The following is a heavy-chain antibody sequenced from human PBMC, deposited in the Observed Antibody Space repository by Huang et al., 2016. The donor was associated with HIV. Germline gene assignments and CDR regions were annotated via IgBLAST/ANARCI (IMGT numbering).Heavy chain of an antibody. CDR3: ARDPYYSNRWKRNDASFL. D-gene: IGHD4-4*01. CDR1: GYDFGSYG. J-gene: IGHJ3*01. V-gene: IGHV1-18*01. Sequence: QVQLVQSGGEVMQPGASVRVSCKASGYDFGSYGMSWVRQDPGQGLEWLGWLGSGSRDTSSAQKFQGRVTMTTDTSTTTTYRELRSLRSDDTAMYYCARDPYYSNRWKRNDASFLWGQGTMITVSS. CDR2: LGSGSRDT.